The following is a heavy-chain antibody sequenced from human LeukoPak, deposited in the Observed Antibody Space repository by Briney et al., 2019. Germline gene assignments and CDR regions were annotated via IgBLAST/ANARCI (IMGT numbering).Heavy chain of an antibody. Sequence: PSETLSLTRTVSGGSISSSSYYWGWIRQPPGKGLEWIGSIYYSVSTYYNVSLKSRVTISVDTSKNQFSLKLSSVTAADTAVYYCARGGGYYDFDYWGQGTLVTVSS. CDR3: ARGGGYYDFDY. D-gene: IGHD3-22*01. J-gene: IGHJ4*02. CDR1: GGSISSSSYY. CDR2: IYYSVST. V-gene: IGHV4-39*07.